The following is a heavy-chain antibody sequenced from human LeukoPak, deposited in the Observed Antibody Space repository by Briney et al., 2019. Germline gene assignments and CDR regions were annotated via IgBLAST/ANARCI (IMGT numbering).Heavy chain of an antibody. J-gene: IGHJ3*02. Sequence: SETLSLTCVVSGGPFSLYFWSWIRQPPGKGLEWIGEISQSGSTNYNPSLKSRVTTSVDTSKKRLSLKLSSVTAADTAVYYCAFSQEMADAFDIWGPGTMVTVSS. CDR3: AFSQEMADAFDI. D-gene: IGHD5-24*01. CDR2: ISQSGST. V-gene: IGHV4-34*01. CDR1: GGPFSLYF.